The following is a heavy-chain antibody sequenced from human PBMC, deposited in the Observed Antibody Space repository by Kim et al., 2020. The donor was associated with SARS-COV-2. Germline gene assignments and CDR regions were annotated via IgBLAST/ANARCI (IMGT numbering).Heavy chain of an antibody. V-gene: IGHV4-59*01. J-gene: IGHJ3*02. CDR1: GGSISSYY. CDR2: IYYSGST. CDR3: AGYCSSTSCYSAFDI. D-gene: IGHD2-2*02. Sequence: SETLSLTCTVSGGSISSYYWSWIRQPPRKGLEWIGYIYYSGSTNYNPSLKSRVTISVDTSKNQFSLKLSSVTAADTAVYYCAGYCSSTSCYSAFDIWGQGTMVTVSS.